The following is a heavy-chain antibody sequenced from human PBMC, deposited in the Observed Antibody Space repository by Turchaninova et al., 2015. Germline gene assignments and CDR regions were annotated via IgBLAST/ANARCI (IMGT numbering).Heavy chain of an antibody. Sequence: QITLKEPGSTLVKPTQTPTLTSPFPGFSLTPSCLGVGWTRQPPGKSPEWLALFYWDENNRYSPSLKSRLTFTKDTSKNQVGLAMTNMDPVDTATYFCAHSGSQYYYDSGVHYYDDAFDIWGQGIMVTVSS. CDR3: AHSGSQYYYDSGVHYYDDAFDI. V-gene: IGHV2-5*02. CDR2: FYWDENN. D-gene: IGHD3-22*01. CDR1: GFSLTPSCLG. J-gene: IGHJ3*02.